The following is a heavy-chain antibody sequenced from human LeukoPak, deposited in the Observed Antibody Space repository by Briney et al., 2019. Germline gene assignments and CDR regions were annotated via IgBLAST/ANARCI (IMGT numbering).Heavy chain of an antibody. V-gene: IGHV3-30*02. Sequence: GGSLRLSCAASGFTFSSSGMNWVRQSPGKGLEWVAFIRSDGTNKYYADSVKGRFTISRDNSKNTLYLQMNTLRSEDTAVYYCARPSPWYDYVDAFDIWGQGTMVTVSS. CDR1: GFTFSSSG. J-gene: IGHJ3*02. CDR3: ARPSPWYDYVDAFDI. CDR2: IRSDGTNK. D-gene: IGHD5-12*01.